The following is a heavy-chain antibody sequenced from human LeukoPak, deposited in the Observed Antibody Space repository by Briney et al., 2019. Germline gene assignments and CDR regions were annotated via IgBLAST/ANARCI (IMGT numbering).Heavy chain of an antibody. CDR2: ISYDGSNK. CDR3: AKLFWRYAVAGYFDY. CDR1: GFTFSSYG. V-gene: IGHV3-30*18. D-gene: IGHD6-19*01. J-gene: IGHJ4*02. Sequence: PGGSLRLSCAASGFTFSSYGMHWVRQAPGKGLEWVAVISYDGSNKYYADSVKGRFTISRDNSKNTLYLQMNSLRAEDTAVYYCAKLFWRYAVAGYFDYWGQGTLVTVSS.